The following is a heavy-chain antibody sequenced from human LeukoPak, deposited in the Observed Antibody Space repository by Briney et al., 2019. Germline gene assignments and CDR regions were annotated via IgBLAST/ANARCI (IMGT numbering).Heavy chain of an antibody. V-gene: IGHV3-7*01. CDR1: GFTFSSHW. J-gene: IGHJ4*02. D-gene: IGHD4-23*01. Sequence: GGSLRLSCAASGFTFSSHWLSWVRQAPGKGLEWVAHIRQDGNEKQYLESVRGWFTISRDNTKNSMYLQMDSLRDEDTAVYYCARAGRSFYGGSSDYWGQGTLVTVSS. CDR2: IRQDGNEK. CDR3: ARAGRSFYGGSSDY.